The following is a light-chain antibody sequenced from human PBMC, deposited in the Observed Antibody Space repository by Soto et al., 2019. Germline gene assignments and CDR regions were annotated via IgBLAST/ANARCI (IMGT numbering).Light chain of an antibody. V-gene: IGKV1-8*01. Sequence: STRYRXXITCRASQGISSYLGWYQQKPGKAPKLLIYDASTLETGVPSRFTGSGSGTDFTFTMRSLQSDEAATYYCQQYASPPRTFGRGTKLDIK. CDR2: DAS. J-gene: IGKJ1*01. CDR1: QGISSY. CDR3: QQYASPPRT.